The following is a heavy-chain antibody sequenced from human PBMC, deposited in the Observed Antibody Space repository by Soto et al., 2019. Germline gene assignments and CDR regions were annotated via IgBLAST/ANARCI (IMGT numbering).Heavy chain of an antibody. D-gene: IGHD3-22*01. J-gene: IGHJ4*02. CDR1: GYSFTSYW. Sequence: GESLKISCKGSGYSFTSYWIGWVRQMPGKGLEWMGIIYPGDSDTRYSPSFQGQVTISADKYISTAYLQWSSLKASDTAMYYCARGAEYYYDSSGYEGYYFDYWGQGTLVTVSS. V-gene: IGHV5-51*01. CDR2: IYPGDSDT. CDR3: ARGAEYYYDSSGYEGYYFDY.